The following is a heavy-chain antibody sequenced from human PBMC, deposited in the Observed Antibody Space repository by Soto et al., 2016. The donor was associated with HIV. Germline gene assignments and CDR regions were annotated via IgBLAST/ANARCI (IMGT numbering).Heavy chain of an antibody. D-gene: IGHD3-22*01. CDR2: IKSKTDGGTT. V-gene: IGHV3-15*01. CDR1: GFSFSNAW. Sequence: EVQLVESGGGLVKPGGSLRLSCVASGFSFSNAWMSWVRQAPGKGLEWVGRIKSKTDGGTTDYAAPVKGRFTISRDDSKKHAVSANEQPENPRTTAVYYCTTHYYYDSSGYLTVDYVGPGEPLVTVSS. J-gene: IGHJ4*02. CDR3: TTHYYYDSSGYLTVDY.